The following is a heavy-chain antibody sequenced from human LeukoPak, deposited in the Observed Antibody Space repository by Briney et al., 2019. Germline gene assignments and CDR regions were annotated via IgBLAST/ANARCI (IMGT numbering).Heavy chain of an antibody. Sequence: PGGSLRLSCAVSGITLSNYGMSWVRQAPGKGLEWVAGISDSGGSTKYADSVKGRFTISRDNPKTTLFLQMNSLRADDTAVYFCAKRGVVIRVFLVGFHKEAYYFESWGQGALVTVSS. CDR1: GITLSNYG. CDR3: AKRGVVIRVFLVGFHKEAYYFES. CDR2: ISDSGGST. V-gene: IGHV3-23*01. D-gene: IGHD3/OR15-3a*01. J-gene: IGHJ4*02.